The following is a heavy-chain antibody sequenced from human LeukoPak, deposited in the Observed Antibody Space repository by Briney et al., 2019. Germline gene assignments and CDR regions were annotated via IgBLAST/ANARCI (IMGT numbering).Heavy chain of an antibody. CDR2: VNLKSGYT. J-gene: IGHJ4*02. Sequence: GASVKVSCKASGYTFTRFDINWVRQATGQGLEWMGWVNLKSGYTGYAQKFQGGVTITRDTSINTAYMELSSPRSEDTAVYYCARGRQWPARGLFGYWGQGTLVTVSS. CDR1: GYTFTRFD. V-gene: IGHV1-8*03. CDR3: ARGRQWPARGLFGY. D-gene: IGHD3-3*01.